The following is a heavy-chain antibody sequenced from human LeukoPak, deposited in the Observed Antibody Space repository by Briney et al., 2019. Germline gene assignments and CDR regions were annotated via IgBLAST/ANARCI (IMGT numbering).Heavy chain of an antibody. CDR1: GGSFSGYY. CDR2: INHSGST. D-gene: IGHD3-22*01. J-gene: IGHJ4*02. CDR3: AIGSSDYYDSSGYPHFDY. Sequence: SETLSLTCVVYGGSFSGYYWSWIRQPPGKGLEWIGEINHSGSTNYNPSLKSRATISADTSKNQSSLKLSSVTAADTAVYYGAIGSSDYYDSSGYPHFDYWGQGTLVTVSS. V-gene: IGHV4-34*01.